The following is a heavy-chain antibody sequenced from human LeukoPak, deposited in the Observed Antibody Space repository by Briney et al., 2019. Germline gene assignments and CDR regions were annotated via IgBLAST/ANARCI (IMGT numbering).Heavy chain of an antibody. D-gene: IGHD3-10*02. V-gene: IGHV3-7*01. CDR3: VSWSGKYYVTSEIPANS. CDR2: ISEDGSNK. Sequence: GGSLRLSCAASGLTFRNYWMSWIRQAPGKGLEWAAHISEDGSNKYYVDSVKGRFTISRDNAKNSLYLQMNSLSVEDTAVYYCVSWSGKYYVTSEIPANSWGQGTLVTVSS. J-gene: IGHJ4*02. CDR1: GLTFRNYW.